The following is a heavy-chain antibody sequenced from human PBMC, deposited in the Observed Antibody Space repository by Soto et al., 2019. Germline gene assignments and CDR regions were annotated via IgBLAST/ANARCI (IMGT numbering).Heavy chain of an antibody. D-gene: IGHD6-25*01. CDR2: IYYSGST. V-gene: IGHV4-31*03. Sequence: SLSLTFSVSGGSISSVGHYWTWIRQQPGKGLEWIGYIYYSGSTDYNPSLKSRVTISVDRSKNQFSLNLSSVTAADTAIYYCARESGGYDSSTRYGLDVWGQGTTVTVSS. CDR1: GGSISSVGHY. CDR3: ARESGGYDSSTRYGLDV. J-gene: IGHJ6*02.